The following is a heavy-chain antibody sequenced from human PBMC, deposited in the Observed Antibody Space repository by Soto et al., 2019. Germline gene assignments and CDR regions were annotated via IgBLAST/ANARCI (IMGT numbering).Heavy chain of an antibody. CDR2: IYYSGST. J-gene: IGHJ5*02. V-gene: IGHV4-39*01. CDR1: GGSVCSSSYY. D-gene: IGHD6-13*01. CDR3: ARHPAAGPKYNWFDP. Sequence: SETPSITCTVCGGSVCSSSYYWGWIHQPPGKGLEWIGSIYYSGSTYYNPSLKSRVTISVDTSKNQFSLKLSSVTAADTAVYYCARHPAAGPKYNWFDPWGQGTLVTVSS.